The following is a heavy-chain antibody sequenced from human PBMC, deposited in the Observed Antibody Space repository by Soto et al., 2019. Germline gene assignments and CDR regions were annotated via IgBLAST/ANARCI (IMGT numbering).Heavy chain of an antibody. CDR3: ATVIGHRYSSSSPFDY. D-gene: IGHD6-6*01. CDR2: FDPEDGET. Sequence: ASVKVSCKVSGYTLTELSMHWVRQAPGKGLEWMGGFDPEDGETIYAQKFQGRVTMTEDTSTDTAYMELSSLRSEDTAVYYCATVIGHRYSSSSPFDYWGQGTLVTVSS. CDR1: GYTLTELS. J-gene: IGHJ4*02. V-gene: IGHV1-24*01.